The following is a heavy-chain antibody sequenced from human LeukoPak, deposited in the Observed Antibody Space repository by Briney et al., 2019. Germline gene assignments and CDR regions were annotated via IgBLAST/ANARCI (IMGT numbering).Heavy chain of an antibody. Sequence: GGSLRLSCAASGFTFSSYAMSWVRQAPGKGLEWVSAISGSGGSTYYADSVKGRFTISRDNSKNTLYLQMNSLRAEDTAVYYCAKGSTSSYYYYYYMDVWGKGTTVTVSS. CDR1: GFTFSSYA. D-gene: IGHD2-2*01. V-gene: IGHV3-23*01. CDR2: ISGSGGST. J-gene: IGHJ6*03. CDR3: AKGSTSSYYYYYYMDV.